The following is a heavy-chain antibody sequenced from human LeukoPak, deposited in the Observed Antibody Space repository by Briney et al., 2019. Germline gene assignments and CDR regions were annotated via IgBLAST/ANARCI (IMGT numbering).Heavy chain of an antibody. V-gene: IGHV4-31*03. CDR3: TRDRQRGDILI. D-gene: IGHD2-15*01. CDR2: IYYSGST. CDR1: GGSISSGGYY. Sequence: SETLSLTCTVSGGSISSGGYYWSWIRQHPGKGLEWIGYIYYSGSTYYNPSLKSRVTISVDTSKNQFSLKLSSVTAADTAVYYGTRDRQRGDILIWGQGTMVTVSS. J-gene: IGHJ3*02.